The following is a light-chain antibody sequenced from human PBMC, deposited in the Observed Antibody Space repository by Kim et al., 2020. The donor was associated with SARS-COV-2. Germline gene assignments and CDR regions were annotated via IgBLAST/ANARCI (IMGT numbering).Light chain of an antibody. V-gene: IGKV3-15*01. CDR2: GAS. CDR1: QSANSN. Sequence: GSPGDRATLSCRASQSANSNLAWYQQKPSQAPRLLIYGASTRATDIPARFSGSGSGTDFTLTISCLQSEDFAVYYCQQYDKWPLTFGGGTKVDIK. J-gene: IGKJ4*01. CDR3: QQYDKWPLT.